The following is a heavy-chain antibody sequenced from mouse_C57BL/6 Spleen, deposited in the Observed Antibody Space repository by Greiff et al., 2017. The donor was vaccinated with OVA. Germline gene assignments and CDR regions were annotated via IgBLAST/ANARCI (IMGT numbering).Heavy chain of an antibody. D-gene: IGHD2-3*01. CDR2: IYPGDGDT. CDR1: GYAFSSSW. Sequence: QVQLQQSGPELVKPGASVKISCKASGYAFSSSWMNWVKQRPGKGLEWIGRIYPGDGDTNYNGKFKGKATLTADKSSSTAYMQLSSRTSEDSAVYCCARSGGYYDRYYFGYWGKGTTLTVSS. J-gene: IGHJ2*01. V-gene: IGHV1-82*01. CDR3: ARSGGYYDRYYFGY.